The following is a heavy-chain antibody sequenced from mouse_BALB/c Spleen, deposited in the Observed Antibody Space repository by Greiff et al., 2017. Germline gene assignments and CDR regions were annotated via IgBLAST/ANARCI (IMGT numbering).Heavy chain of an antibody. CDR2: IDPANGNT. CDR1: GFNIKDTY. V-gene: IGHV14-3*02. J-gene: IGHJ4*01. CDR3: ARSLLRLSAMDY. D-gene: IGHD1-2*01. Sequence: EVQLQQSGAELVKPGASVKLSCTASGFNIKDTYMHWVKQRPEQGLEWIGRIDPANGNTKYDPKFQGKATITADTSSNTAYLQLSSLTSEDTAVYYCARSLLRLSAMDYWGQGTSVTVSS.